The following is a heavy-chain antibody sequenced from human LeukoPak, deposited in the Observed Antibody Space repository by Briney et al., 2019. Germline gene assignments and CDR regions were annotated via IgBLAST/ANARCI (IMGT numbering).Heavy chain of an antibody. CDR1: GFTFSSYA. V-gene: IGHV3-30*04. D-gene: IGHD5-24*01. Sequence: GGSLRLSCAASGFTFSSYAMHWVRQAPGKGLEWVAVISYDGSNKYYADSVKGRFTISRDNSKNTLYLQMNSLRAEDTAVYYCARPEGWLQLGDAFDIWGQGTMVTVSS. CDR2: ISYDGSNK. CDR3: ARPEGWLQLGDAFDI. J-gene: IGHJ3*02.